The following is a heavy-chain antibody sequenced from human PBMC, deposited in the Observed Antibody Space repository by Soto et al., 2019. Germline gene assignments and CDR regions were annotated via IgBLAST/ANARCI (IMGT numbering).Heavy chain of an antibody. Sequence: QVQLQESGPGLVKPSGTLSLTCAVSGGSISSSNWWSWVRHPPGRGLEWIGEIYHSGSTNYNPSLKSRVTISVDKSKNQFSLKLSSVTAADTAVYYCARPNSGYDFGYYGMDVWGQGTTVTVSS. D-gene: IGHD5-12*01. J-gene: IGHJ6*02. V-gene: IGHV4-4*02. CDR2: IYHSGST. CDR3: ARPNSGYDFGYYGMDV. CDR1: GGSISSSNW.